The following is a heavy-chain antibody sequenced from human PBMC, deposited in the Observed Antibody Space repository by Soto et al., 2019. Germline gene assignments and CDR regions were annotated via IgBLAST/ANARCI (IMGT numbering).Heavy chain of an antibody. CDR3: ARIYHDFWSGHEGGMDV. CDR1: GYTFTSYG. V-gene: IGHV1-18*01. CDR2: ISAYNGNT. Sequence: QVQLVQSGAEVKKPGASVKVSCKASGYTFTSYGISWVRQAPGQGLEWMGWISAYNGNTNYAQKLQGRVTMTTDTSXSXXYKKMRSLRSDDTAVYYCARIYHDFWSGHEGGMDVWGQGTTVTVSS. D-gene: IGHD3-3*01. J-gene: IGHJ6*02.